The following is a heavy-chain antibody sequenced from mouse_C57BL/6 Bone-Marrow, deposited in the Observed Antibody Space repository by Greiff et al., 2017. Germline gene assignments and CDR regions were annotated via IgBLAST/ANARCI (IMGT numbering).Heavy chain of an antibody. V-gene: IGHV1-82*01. J-gene: IGHJ2*02. D-gene: IGHD1-1*01. Sequence: QVKVQQSGPELVKPGASVKISCKASGYAFSSSWMNWVKQRPGKGLEWIGRIYPGDGDTNYNGKFKGQATLSADKSSSTAYMQLSSLRSEDAALYLCGICEKKVVEEYWGQGTSLTVSS. CDR2: IYPGDGDT. CDR3: GICEKKVVEEY. CDR1: GYAFSSSW.